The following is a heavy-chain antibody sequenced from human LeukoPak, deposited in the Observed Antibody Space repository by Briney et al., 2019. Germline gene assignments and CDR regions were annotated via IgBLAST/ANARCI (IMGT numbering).Heavy chain of an antibody. D-gene: IGHD3-16*01. CDR1: GFTFRVSW. V-gene: IGHV3-7*01. CDR3: VRDSAGAWFGFDF. Sequence: GGSRRLSCAASGFTFRVSWMAWVRQAPGKGLEWVATIIQDGSEKYYVESVKGRFTISRDNAKNSVYLQMNTLRVEDTAVYYCVRDSAGAWFGFDFWGLGTMVTVSS. CDR2: IIQDGSEK. J-gene: IGHJ3*01.